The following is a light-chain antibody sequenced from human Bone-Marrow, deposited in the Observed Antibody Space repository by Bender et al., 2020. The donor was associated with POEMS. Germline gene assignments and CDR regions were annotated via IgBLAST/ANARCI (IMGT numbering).Light chain of an antibody. CDR1: DLGDKY. V-gene: IGLV3-1*01. J-gene: IGLJ2*01. CDR3: QAWDTYSVI. CDR2: QDT. Sequence: SYEVTQPPSVSVSPGQTASITCSGDDLGDKYVAWYQQKPGQSPVLVIYQDTKRPSGIPERFSASNSGNTATLTISGTQAVDEADYYCQAWDTYSVIFGGGTKLTVL.